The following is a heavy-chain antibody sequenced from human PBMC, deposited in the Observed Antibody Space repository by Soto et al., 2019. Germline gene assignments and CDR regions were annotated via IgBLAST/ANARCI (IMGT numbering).Heavy chain of an antibody. J-gene: IGHJ6*03. CDR3: ARGRYYDFWSGYYKGAYYYYMDV. V-gene: IGHV4-34*01. CDR1: GGSFSGYY. CDR2: INHSGST. Sequence: QVQLQQWGAGLLKPSETLSLTCAVYGGSFSGYYWSWIRQPPGKGLEWIGEINHSGSTNYNPSLKSRVTISVDTSKNQFSLKLSSVTAADTAVYYCARGRYYDFWSGYYKGAYYYYMDVWGKGTTVTVSS. D-gene: IGHD3-3*01.